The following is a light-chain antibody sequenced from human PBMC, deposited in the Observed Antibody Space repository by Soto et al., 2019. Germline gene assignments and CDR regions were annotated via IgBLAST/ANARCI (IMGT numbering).Light chain of an antibody. CDR1: SSNIGAGYD. Sequence: QLVLTQPPSVSGAPGQRVTISCTGTSSNIGAGYDVHWYHQIPGTAPKLLVYRNTNRPSGVPDRFSGSKSGTAASLAITGLQAEDEAHYYCQSYDSSLSRLVFGGGTKVTVL. CDR2: RNT. V-gene: IGLV1-40*01. J-gene: IGLJ2*01. CDR3: QSYDSSLSRLV.